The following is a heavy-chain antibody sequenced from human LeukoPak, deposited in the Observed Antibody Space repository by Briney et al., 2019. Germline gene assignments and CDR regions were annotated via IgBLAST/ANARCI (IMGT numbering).Heavy chain of an antibody. V-gene: IGHV3-23*01. CDR2: ISPSGDIT. CDR1: GFTFSNYW. Sequence: GGSLRLSCAASGFTFSNYWMTWVRQAPGKGLEWVSGISPSGDITYYADSVKGRFTISRDNSKNTLYLEVISLTAEDTAVYYCARDPYNGSYGDDYYYYMDVWGKGTTVTISS. J-gene: IGHJ6*03. D-gene: IGHD1-26*01. CDR3: ARDPYNGSYGDDYYYYMDV.